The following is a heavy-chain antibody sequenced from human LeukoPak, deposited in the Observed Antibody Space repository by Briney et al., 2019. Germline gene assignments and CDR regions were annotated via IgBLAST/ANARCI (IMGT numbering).Heavy chain of an antibody. CDR3: ARGLRIVGANDAFDI. Sequence: GGSLRLSCAASGFTFSSYSMNWVRQAPGKGLEWVSSISSSSSYIYYADSVKGRFTISRDNAKNSLYLQMNSLRAEDTAVYYCARGLRIVGANDAFDIWGQGTMVTVSS. V-gene: IGHV3-21*01. CDR2: ISSSSSYI. CDR1: GFTFSSYS. J-gene: IGHJ3*02. D-gene: IGHD1-26*01.